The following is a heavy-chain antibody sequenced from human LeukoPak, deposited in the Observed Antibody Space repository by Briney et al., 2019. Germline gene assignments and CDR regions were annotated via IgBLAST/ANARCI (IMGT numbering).Heavy chain of an antibody. J-gene: IGHJ5*02. CDR1: GGSISRYY. Sequence: PSETLSLTCTVPGGSISRYYWSWIRQPPGKGLEWIGYIYFSGSTNYNPSLKSRVTISVDTSKNQFSLKLSSVTAADTAVYYCARGRLFRKTLDPWGQGTLVTVSS. CDR3: ARGRLFRKTLDP. D-gene: IGHD3-16*01. CDR2: IYFSGST. V-gene: IGHV4-59*01.